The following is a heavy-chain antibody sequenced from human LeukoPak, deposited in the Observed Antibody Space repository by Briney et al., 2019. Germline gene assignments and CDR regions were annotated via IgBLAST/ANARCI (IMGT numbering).Heavy chain of an antibody. CDR2: IYGGGDT. D-gene: IGHD6-25*01. J-gene: IGHJ4*02. CDR1: GFTVSTNY. Sequence: GGSLRLSCAASGFTVSTNYMSWVRQAPGKGLEWVSIIYGGGDTFYTDSVKGRFTISRDNSKNTLYLQMNSLRAEDTAVYYCAKDESPRIAADNYWGQGTLVTVSS. CDR3: AKDESPRIAADNY. V-gene: IGHV3-53*01.